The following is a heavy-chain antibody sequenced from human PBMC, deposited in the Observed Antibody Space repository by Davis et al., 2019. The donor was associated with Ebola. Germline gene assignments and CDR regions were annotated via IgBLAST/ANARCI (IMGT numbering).Heavy chain of an antibody. CDR3: AKVLDLFFDY. CDR2: ISGSGGST. Sequence: GGSLRLSCAASGFTVSSNYMSWVRQAPGKGLEWVSAISGSGGSTYYADSVKGRFTISRDNSKNTLYLQMNSLRAEDTAVYYCAKVLDLFFDYWGQGTLVTVSS. D-gene: IGHD2/OR15-2a*01. J-gene: IGHJ4*02. V-gene: IGHV3-23*01. CDR1: GFTVSSNY.